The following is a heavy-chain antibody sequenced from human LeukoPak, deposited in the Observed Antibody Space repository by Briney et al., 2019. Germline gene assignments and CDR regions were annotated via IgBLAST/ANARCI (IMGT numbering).Heavy chain of an antibody. D-gene: IGHD4-23*01. CDR3: AYRGTVASPHDAFDV. Sequence: SGTTRMNPAQTLALAFTFSGFSLSSSGLGVGWIRQPPGKPLAWLPYIYWAADKSYSPSPTSRLTITNEASKSQMVLTLTNRGPVDTGTYFCAYRGTVASPHDAFDVWGQGTMVTVSS. CDR2: IYWAADK. V-gene: IGHV2-5*02. J-gene: IGHJ3*01. CDR1: GFSLSSSGLG.